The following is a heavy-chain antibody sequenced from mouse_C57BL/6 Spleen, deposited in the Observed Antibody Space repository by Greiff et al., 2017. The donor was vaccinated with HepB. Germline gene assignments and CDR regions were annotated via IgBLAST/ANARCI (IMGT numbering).Heavy chain of an antibody. D-gene: IGHD2-1*01. J-gene: IGHJ3*01. CDR3: ARSYGNGWFAY. V-gene: IGHV1-59*01. CDR2: IDPSDSYT. CDR1: GYTFTSYW. Sequence: VQLQQPGAELVRPGTSVKLSCKASGYTFTSYWMHWVKQRPGQGLEWIGVIDPSDSYTNYNQKFKGKATLTVDTSSSTAYMQLSSLTSEDSAVYYCARSYGNGWFAYWGQGTLVTVSA.